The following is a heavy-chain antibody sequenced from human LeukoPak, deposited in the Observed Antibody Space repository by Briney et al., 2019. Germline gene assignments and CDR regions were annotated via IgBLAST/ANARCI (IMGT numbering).Heavy chain of an antibody. J-gene: IGHJ3*01. V-gene: IGHV3-7*01. CDR2: IKHDGSLR. CDR1: GFAYNNYV. D-gene: IGHD3/OR15-3a*01. Sequence: PGGSLRLSCAASGFAYNNYVIHWIRQAPGRGLEWVANIKHDGSLRNYVDSVKGRFTISRDNAKNSLYLQMNSLRAEDTAVYYCARDQDYHISDSWCDAFDVWGRGTMVTVSP. CDR3: ARDQDYHISDSWCDAFDV.